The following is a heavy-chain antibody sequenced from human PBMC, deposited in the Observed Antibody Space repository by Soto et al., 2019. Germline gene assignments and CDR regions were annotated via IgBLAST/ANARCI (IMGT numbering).Heavy chain of an antibody. CDR2: IIPIFGTA. J-gene: IGHJ5*02. CDR3: ASQGGGVRGVIGSHNWFDP. V-gene: IGHV1-69*13. D-gene: IGHD3-10*01. Sequence: ASVKVSCKASGGTFSSYAISWVRQAPGQGLEWMGGIIPIFGTANYAQKFQGRVTITADESTSTAYMELSSLRSEDTAVYYCASQGGGVRGVIGSHNWFDPWGQGTMVTVYS. CDR1: GGTFSSYA.